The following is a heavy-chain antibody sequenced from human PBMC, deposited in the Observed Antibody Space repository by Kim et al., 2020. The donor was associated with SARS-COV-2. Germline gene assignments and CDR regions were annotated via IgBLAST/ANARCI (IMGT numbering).Heavy chain of an antibody. CDR2: ST. Sequence: STHYTPSLKSRVTISVDTSKNQFSLKLSSVTAADTAVYYCARGPSSWYPWGQGTLVTVSS. V-gene: IGHV4-34*01. CDR3: ARGPSSWYP. D-gene: IGHD6-13*01. J-gene: IGHJ5*02.